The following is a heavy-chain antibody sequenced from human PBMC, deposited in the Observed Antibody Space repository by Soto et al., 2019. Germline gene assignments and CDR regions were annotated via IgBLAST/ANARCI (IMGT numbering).Heavy chain of an antibody. Sequence: SETLSLTCTVSGGSVSSGSYYWSWIRQPPGKGLECIGYIYYSGSTNYNPSLKSRVTISVDTSKNQFSLKLSSVTAADTAVYYCARDHPHSYGIYYFDYWGQGTLVTVSS. CDR1: GGSVSSGSYY. CDR3: ARDHPHSYGIYYFDY. V-gene: IGHV4-61*01. CDR2: IYYSGST. D-gene: IGHD5-18*01. J-gene: IGHJ4*02.